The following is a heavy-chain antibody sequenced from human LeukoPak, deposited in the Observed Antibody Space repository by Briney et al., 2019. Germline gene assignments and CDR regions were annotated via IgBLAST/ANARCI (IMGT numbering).Heavy chain of an antibody. CDR2: ISYDGSNK. CDR1: GFTFSSYA. V-gene: IGHV3-30-3*01. J-gene: IGHJ3*02. D-gene: IGHD3-3*01. CDR3: AREPITIFGVVRYLDI. Sequence: PGRSLRLSCAASGFTFSSYAMHWVRQAPGKGLEWVAVISYDGSNKYYADSVKGRFTISRDNSKNTLYLQMNSLRAEDTAVYYCAREPITIFGVVRYLDIWGQGTMVTVSS.